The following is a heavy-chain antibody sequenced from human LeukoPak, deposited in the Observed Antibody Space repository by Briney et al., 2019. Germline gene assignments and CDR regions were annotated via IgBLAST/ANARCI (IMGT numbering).Heavy chain of an antibody. CDR3: AREAYDFWSGYLHYRDV. D-gene: IGHD3-3*01. Sequence: ASVKVSCKASGYTFTSYDINWVRQATGQGLEWMGWMNPNSGNTGYAQKFQGRVTITRNTSISTAYLELSSLRSEDTAVYYCAREAYDFWSGYLHYRDVGAEGPTVPVS. J-gene: IGHJ6*03. CDR1: GYTFTSYD. CDR2: MNPNSGNT. V-gene: IGHV1-8*03.